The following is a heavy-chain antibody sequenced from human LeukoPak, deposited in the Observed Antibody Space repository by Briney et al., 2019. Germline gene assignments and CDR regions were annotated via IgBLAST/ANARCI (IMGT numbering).Heavy chain of an antibody. CDR3: ARGDDYLPFDH. V-gene: IGHV3-21*01. CDR2: ISGSSFNYI. D-gene: IGHD2/OR15-2a*01. Sequence: PGGSLRLSCAASGFTFSTYAMVWVRQAPGKGLEWVARISGSSFNYINYADSVKGRFTVSRDNARNPLYLQMNSLRVEDTGVYYCARGDDYLPFDHWGQGNLVTVSS. J-gene: IGHJ5*02. CDR1: GFTFSTYA.